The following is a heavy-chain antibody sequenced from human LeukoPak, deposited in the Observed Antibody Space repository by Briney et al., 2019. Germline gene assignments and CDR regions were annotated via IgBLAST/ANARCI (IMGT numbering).Heavy chain of an antibody. V-gene: IGHV3-30*01. CDR3: AKHSSSWYYFDY. CDR2: VSYDGSEK. D-gene: IGHD6-13*01. CDR1: GFSFSISA. J-gene: IGHJ4*02. Sequence: PGRSLRLSCAASGFSFSISAMHWVPQAPGKGLQWVAVVSYDGSEKYYADSVKGRFTISRDNSKNTLYLQMNSLRAEDTAVYYCAKHSSSWYYFDYWGQGTLVTVSS.